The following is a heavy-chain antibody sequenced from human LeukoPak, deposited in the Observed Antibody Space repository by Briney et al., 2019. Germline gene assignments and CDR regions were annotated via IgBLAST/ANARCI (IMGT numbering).Heavy chain of an antibody. Sequence: PSETLSLTCTVSGGSITSGGHYWTWIRQSPGKGLEWIGSVFYSGITFYNPSLTSRLTISVDTPRNQFSLKLSSVTAADTAIYYCARRDCSRSSCFYWSFDLWGRGTLLTVSS. J-gene: IGHJ2*01. CDR1: GGSITSGGHY. CDR3: ARRDCSRSSCFYWSFDL. V-gene: IGHV4-39*07. D-gene: IGHD2-2*01. CDR2: VFYSGIT.